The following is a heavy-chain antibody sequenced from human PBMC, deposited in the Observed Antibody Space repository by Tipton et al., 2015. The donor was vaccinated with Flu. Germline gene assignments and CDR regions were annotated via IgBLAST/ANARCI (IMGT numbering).Heavy chain of an antibody. D-gene: IGHD3-10*01. CDR1: GYSISSGYY. Sequence: LRLSCTVSGYSISSGYYWGWIRQPPGKGLEWIGSIYYSGSTYYNPSLKSRVTISVDTSKNQFSLKLSSVTAADTAVYYCARDQGSGSYYDYWGQGTLVTVSS. V-gene: IGHV4-38-2*02. CDR3: ARDQGSGSYYDY. CDR2: IYYSGST. J-gene: IGHJ4*02.